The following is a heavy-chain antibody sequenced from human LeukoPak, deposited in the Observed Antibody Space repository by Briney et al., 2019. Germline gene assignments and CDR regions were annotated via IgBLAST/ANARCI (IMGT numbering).Heavy chain of an antibody. CDR2: ISGSSTYM. D-gene: IGHD3-22*01. CDR1: GFPFNAYS. J-gene: IGHJ4*02. CDR3: AKAYYDSSGYSYYFDY. V-gene: IGHV3-21*01. Sequence: GGSLRLSCAASGFPFNAYSMNWVRQAPGKGLEWVSSISGSSTYMYYADSVKGRFTISRDNAKNSLYLQMNSLRDEDTAVYYCAKAYYDSSGYSYYFDYWGRGTLVTVSS.